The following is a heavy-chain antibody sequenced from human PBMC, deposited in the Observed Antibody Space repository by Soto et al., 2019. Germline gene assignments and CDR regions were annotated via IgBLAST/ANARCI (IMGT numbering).Heavy chain of an antibody. J-gene: IGHJ4*02. CDR2: IGPYNAKT. V-gene: IGHV1-18*01. D-gene: IGHD2-2*01. Sequence: ASVXVSCKSAVYTFSNYGISCCRQAPGQGLEWIGWIGPYNAKTDYAQNFQGRVTMTADKSTSTAYMELRSLRSDDTAVYYCARDPYGEVVTAEPDSWGQGTLVTVS. CDR1: VYTFSNYG. CDR3: ARDPYGEVVTAEPDS.